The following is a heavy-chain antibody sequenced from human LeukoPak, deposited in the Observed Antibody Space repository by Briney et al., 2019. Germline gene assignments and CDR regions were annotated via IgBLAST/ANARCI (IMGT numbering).Heavy chain of an antibody. J-gene: IGHJ4*02. CDR3: ARLEGLIYFDY. D-gene: IGHD3-16*01. V-gene: IGHV4-39*01. CDR2: IYYSGST. Sequence: PSETLSLTCTVSGGSISSSNYFWGWIRQPPGKGLEWIGSIYYSGSTYYSPSLKSRVTISVDTSKNQFSLKLSSVTAADTAVYYCARLEGLIYFDYWGQGTLVTVSS. CDR1: GGSISSSNYF.